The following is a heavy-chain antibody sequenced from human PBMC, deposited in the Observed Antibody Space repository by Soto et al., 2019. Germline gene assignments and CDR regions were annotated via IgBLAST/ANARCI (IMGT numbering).Heavy chain of an antibody. J-gene: IGHJ3*02. CDR1: GYTFTSYG. CDR2: ISAYNGNT. D-gene: IGHD1-1*01. CDR3: ARYGGQLERGGGPGDAFDI. V-gene: IGHV1-18*01. Sequence: QVQLVQSGAEVKKPGASVKVSCKASGYTFTSYGISWVRQAPGQGLEWMGWISAYNGNTNYAQKLQGRVTMTTDTATSKAYRELRSLRSGDTAVYYCARYGGQLERGGGPGDAFDIWGQGTMVTVSS.